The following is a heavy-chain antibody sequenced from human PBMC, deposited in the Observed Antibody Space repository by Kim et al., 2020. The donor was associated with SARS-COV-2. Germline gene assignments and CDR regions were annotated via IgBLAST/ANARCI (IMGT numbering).Heavy chain of an antibody. V-gene: IGHV4-4*07. CDR1: GGSISSYY. J-gene: IGHJ6*02. CDR2: IYTSGST. CDR3: ERDSYYYYGMEV. Sequence: AETLSLTCTVSGGSISSYYWSWIRQPAGKGLEWIGRIYTSGSTNYNPARKSRVTMAVDTSKNQFSLKLSSVTAADTAVYYCERDSYYYYGMEVWGQGTTVSVSS.